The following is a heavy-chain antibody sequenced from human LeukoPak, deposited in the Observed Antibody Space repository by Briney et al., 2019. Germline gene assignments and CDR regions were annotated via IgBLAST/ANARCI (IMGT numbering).Heavy chain of an antibody. D-gene: IGHD2-15*01. V-gene: IGHV1-2*02. Sequence: ASVKVSCKASGYTFTGYYMHWVRQAPGQGLEWVGWINPNSGGTNYAQKFQGRVTMARDTSISTAYMQLSRLRSDDTAVYYCARVTCSGGSCYSGYYYYYYMDVWGKGTTVTISS. CDR1: GYTFTGYY. CDR2: INPNSGGT. J-gene: IGHJ6*03. CDR3: ARVTCSGGSCYSGYYYYYYMDV.